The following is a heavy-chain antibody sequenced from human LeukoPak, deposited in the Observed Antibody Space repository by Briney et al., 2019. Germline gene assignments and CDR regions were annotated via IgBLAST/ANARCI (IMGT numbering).Heavy chain of an antibody. CDR1: GFSFSAYI. Sequence: GGSLRLSCVASGFSFSAYIMRWVRQAPGKGLEYVSAISSDGSSTFYPNSVKGRFTISRDNSKSTLYLQMGSLRAEDTAVYYCTRRYGGHSGWAGYHDSWGQGTLVTVSS. D-gene: IGHD6-19*01. CDR3: TRRYGGHSGWAGYHDS. CDR2: ISSDGSST. J-gene: IGHJ4*02. V-gene: IGHV3-64*01.